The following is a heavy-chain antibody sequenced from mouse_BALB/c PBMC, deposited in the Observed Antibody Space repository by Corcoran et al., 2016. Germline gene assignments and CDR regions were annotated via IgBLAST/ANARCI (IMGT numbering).Heavy chain of an antibody. V-gene: IGHV14-1*02. CDR3: ARGRGRFAY. Sequence: EVQLQPSGAELVRPGALVKLSCKASGFNIKDYYMHWVKQRPEQGLEWIGWIDPENGNTIYDPKFQGKASITADTSSNTAYLQLSSLTSEDTAVYYCARGRGRFAYWGRGTVVTVSA. CDR1: GFNIKDYY. CDR2: IDPENGNT. J-gene: IGHJ3*01.